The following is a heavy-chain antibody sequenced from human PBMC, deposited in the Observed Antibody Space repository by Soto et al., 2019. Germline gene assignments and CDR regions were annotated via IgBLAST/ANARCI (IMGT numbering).Heavy chain of an antibody. CDR3: AKDGSHNFDY. V-gene: IGHV3-30*18. CDR1: GFTFSHYA. CDR2: MSYDGSNE. J-gene: IGHJ4*02. Sequence: QVQLVESGGGVVQPGRSLRLSCAASGFTFSHYAMHWFRQAPGKGLEWVALMSYDGSNEYYADSVKGRFTISRDKSKNTLYLQMNSLRAEDTAVYYCAKDGSHNFDYWGQGTMVTVS. D-gene: IGHD1-26*01.